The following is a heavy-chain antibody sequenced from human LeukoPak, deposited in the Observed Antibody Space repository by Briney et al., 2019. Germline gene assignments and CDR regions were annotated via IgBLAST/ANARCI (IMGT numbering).Heavy chain of an antibody. CDR1: GFTFSNYD. CDR3: ARGEEKATITALDS. CDR2: ISSSSSYI. Sequence: GGSLRLSCAASGFTFSNYDMHWVRQAPGKGLEWVSAISSSSSYIYYADSIKGRFTIPRDNAENSLYLQMNSLRAVDTAVYFCARGEEKATITALDSWGQGTLVTVSS. D-gene: IGHD5-24*01. J-gene: IGHJ4*02. V-gene: IGHV3-21*01.